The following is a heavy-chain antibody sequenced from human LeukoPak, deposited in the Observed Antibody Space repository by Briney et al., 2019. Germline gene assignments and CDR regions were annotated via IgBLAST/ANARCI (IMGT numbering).Heavy chain of an antibody. Sequence: SETLSLTCTVSGGSISTYYWSGFRQPPGKGLEFIGYISASGIINYNPSLESRLIMSLDTSKNQFSLNLMSVTAADTAVYYCARIFNDWGQGTLVTVSS. V-gene: IGHV4-59*01. J-gene: IGHJ4*02. CDR3: ARIFND. CDR2: ISASGII. CDR1: GGSISTYY.